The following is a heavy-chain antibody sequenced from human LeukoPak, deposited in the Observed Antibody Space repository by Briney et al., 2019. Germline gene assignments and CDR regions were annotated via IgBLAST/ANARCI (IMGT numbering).Heavy chain of an antibody. CDR2: ISYDGSNK. Sequence: GGSLRLSCAASGFTFSSYGMHWVRQAPGKGLEWVAVISYDGSNKYYADSVKGRFTISRDNSKNTLYLQMNSLRAEDTAVYYCAKVLYGGYGMDVWGQGTTVTVS. CDR3: AKVLYGGYGMDV. J-gene: IGHJ6*02. D-gene: IGHD4-23*01. V-gene: IGHV3-30*18. CDR1: GFTFSSYG.